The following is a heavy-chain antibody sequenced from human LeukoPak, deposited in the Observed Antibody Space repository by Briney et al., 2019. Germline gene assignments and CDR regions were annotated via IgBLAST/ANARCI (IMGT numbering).Heavy chain of an antibody. D-gene: IGHD1-26*01. CDR2: ISSSSSYI. CDR1: GFTFSSYS. V-gene: IGHV3-21*01. J-gene: IGHJ4*02. CDR3: ARDQTGGSYPY. Sequence: GGSLRLSCAASGFTFSSYSMNWVRQAPGKGLEWVSSISSSSSYIYYADSVKGRFTISRDNAKNLLYLQMNSLRAEDTAVYYCARDQTGGSYPYWGQGTLVTVSS.